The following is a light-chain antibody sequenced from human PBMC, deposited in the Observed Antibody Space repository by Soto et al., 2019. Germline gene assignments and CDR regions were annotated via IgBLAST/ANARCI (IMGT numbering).Light chain of an antibody. Sequence: QSVLTQPPSASGTPGQRVTISCSGSSSNIGSHTVTWYQQVPGTAPKLLIFSHNQRPSGVSDRFSGSKSGTSASLAISGLQSDDEADYYCTAWDARLNGQVFGGGTKLTVL. V-gene: IGLV1-44*01. J-gene: IGLJ2*01. CDR3: TAWDARLNGQV. CDR1: SSNIGSHT. CDR2: SHN.